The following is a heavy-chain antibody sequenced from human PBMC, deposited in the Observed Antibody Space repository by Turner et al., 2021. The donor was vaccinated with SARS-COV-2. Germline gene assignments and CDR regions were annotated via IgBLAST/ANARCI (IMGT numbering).Heavy chain of an antibody. V-gene: IGHV1-2*02. CDR2: NNPNSGDT. CDR3: ARGDGGFDFDSWFDP. Sequence: QVQVVQSGAEVKKPASSSTVPCQASGGTFRSYAISWVLQAPGQGLEWMGWNNPNSGDTKSPQRFQGRVTMTRDTSINPAYMELNRLRSDETAVYYCARGDGGFDFDSWFDPWGQGTLVIVSS. J-gene: IGHJ5*02. CDR1: GGTFRSYA. D-gene: IGHD3-3*01.